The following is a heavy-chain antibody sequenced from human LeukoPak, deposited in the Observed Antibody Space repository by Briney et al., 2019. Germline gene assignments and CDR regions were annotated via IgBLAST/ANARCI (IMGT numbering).Heavy chain of an antibody. V-gene: IGHV1-69*05. CDR3: ARVSASMDLSGWSYNWFDP. CDR1: GGTFSSYA. Sequence: SVKVSCKVSGGTFSSYAISWVRQAPGQGREWMGRIIPIFGTANYAQTFQGRVTITTDESTSTAYMELSSLRCEDTAVYYCARVSASMDLSGWSYNWFDPWGQGTLVTVSS. CDR2: IIPIFGTA. D-gene: IGHD6-19*01. J-gene: IGHJ5*02.